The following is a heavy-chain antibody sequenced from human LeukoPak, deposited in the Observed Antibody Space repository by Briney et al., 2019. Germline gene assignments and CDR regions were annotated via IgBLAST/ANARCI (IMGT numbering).Heavy chain of an antibody. CDR2: IYYSGST. Sequence: SETLSLTCTVSGGSIRTYYWSWIRQPPGKGLEWIGYIYYSGSTNYNPSLKSRVTMSLDTSKNQFSLKLSSVTAADTAVYYCARDVGSGWFNYWGQGTLVTVSS. D-gene: IGHD6-19*01. CDR1: GGSIRTYY. CDR3: ARDVGSGWFNY. V-gene: IGHV4-59*12. J-gene: IGHJ4*02.